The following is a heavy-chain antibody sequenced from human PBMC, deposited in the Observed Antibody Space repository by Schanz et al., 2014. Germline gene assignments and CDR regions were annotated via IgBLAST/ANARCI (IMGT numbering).Heavy chain of an antibody. V-gene: IGHV3-7*01. CDR1: GFTVSSNY. D-gene: IGHD1-20*01. CDR2: IKQDGSEK. J-gene: IGHJ6*02. CDR3: ARAADNWNSFYYGLDV. Sequence: EVQLVESGGGLIQPGGSLRLSCVASGFTVSSNYMSWVRQAPGKGLEWVANIKQDGSEKYYVDSVKGRFTSSRDNAKNSLYLQMNSLRADDTAVYYCARAADNWNSFYYGLDVWGRGTTVTVSS.